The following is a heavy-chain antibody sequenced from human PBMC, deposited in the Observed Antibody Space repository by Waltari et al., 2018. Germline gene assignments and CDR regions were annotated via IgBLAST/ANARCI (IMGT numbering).Heavy chain of an antibody. CDR2: IHTNTGKP. D-gene: IGHD3-22*01. J-gene: IGHJ4*02. CDR3: ARSHYYDTLGYYDY. V-gene: IGHV7-4-1*02. Sequence: QVQLVHSGSELKRPGASVKVSCESSGYTFFTYALHWVRQAPGQGFEWMGWIHTNTGKPTYAQGFTGRFVFSMDTSVSTAYLQINSLDAEDTAVYYCARSHYYDTLGYYDYWGQGTLVTVSS. CDR1: GYTFFTYA.